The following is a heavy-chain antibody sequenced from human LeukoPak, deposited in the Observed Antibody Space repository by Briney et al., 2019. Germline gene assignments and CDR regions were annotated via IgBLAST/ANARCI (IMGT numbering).Heavy chain of an antibody. J-gene: IGHJ4*02. Sequence: GGSLRLSCAASGFTFSSYSMSWVRQAPGKGLEWVANIKQDGSEKYYVDSVKGRFTISRDNAKNSLYLQMNSLRAEDTAVYYCARDRSGWYYFDYWGQGTLVTASS. V-gene: IGHV3-7*01. D-gene: IGHD6-19*01. CDR2: IKQDGSEK. CDR1: GFTFSSYS. CDR3: ARDRSGWYYFDY.